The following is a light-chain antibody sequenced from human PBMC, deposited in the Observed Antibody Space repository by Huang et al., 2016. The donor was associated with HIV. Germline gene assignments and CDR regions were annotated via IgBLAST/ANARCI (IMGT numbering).Light chain of an antibody. CDR3: QQYGSSPTT. CDR2: DAS. J-gene: IGKJ1*01. V-gene: IGKV3-20*01. Sequence: EILLTQSPGTLSLSPGERATLTCRASQSVGRSSLAWYQQQPGRAPTLLIYDASRRAADIPDSVSGSGSGTDFTLTITRLEPQDFAVYYCQQYGSSPTTFGQGTK. CDR1: QSVGRSS.